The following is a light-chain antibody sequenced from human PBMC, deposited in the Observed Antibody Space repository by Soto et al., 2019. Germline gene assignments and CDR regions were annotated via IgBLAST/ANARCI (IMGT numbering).Light chain of an antibody. CDR3: SSYTRTSTVV. CDR1: SSDIGGYNF. CDR2: DVT. J-gene: IGLJ2*01. Sequence: QSALTQPASVSGSLGQSIAISCTGTSSDIGGYNFVAWYQQYPGRVPTLLIYDVTNRPSGISNRFSGSKTGNTASLTISGLQPEDEGYYYCSSYTRTSTVVFGGGTKLTVL. V-gene: IGLV2-14*03.